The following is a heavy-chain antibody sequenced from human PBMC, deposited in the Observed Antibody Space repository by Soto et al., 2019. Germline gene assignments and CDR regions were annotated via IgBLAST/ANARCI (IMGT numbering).Heavy chain of an antibody. D-gene: IGHD5-12*01. V-gene: IGHV1-2*04. CDR1: GYTFTGYY. CDR3: ARGCLGGGYDYFYYMDV. CDR2: INPNSGGT. Sequence: ASVKVSCKASGYTFTGYYMHWVRQAPGQGLEWMGWINPNSGGTNYAQKFQGWVTMTRDTSVSTAYMELSRLRSDDSAVYYCARGCLGGGYDYFYYMDVWGKGTTVTVSS. J-gene: IGHJ6*03.